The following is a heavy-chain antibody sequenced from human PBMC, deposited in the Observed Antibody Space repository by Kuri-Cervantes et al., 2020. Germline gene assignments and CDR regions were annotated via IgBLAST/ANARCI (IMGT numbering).Heavy chain of an antibody. V-gene: IGHV1-69*13. CDR1: GGTFSSYA. D-gene: IGHD2-2*01. CDR3: ARDSRYCSSTSCYAVPDYYGMDV. CDR2: IIPIFGTA. J-gene: IGHJ6*02. Sequence: SVKVSCKASGGTFSSYAISWVRQAPGQGLEWMGGIIPIFGTANYAQKFQGRVTITADESTSTAYMEPSSLRSEDTAVYYCARDSRYCSSTSCYAVPDYYGMDVWGQGTTVTVSS.